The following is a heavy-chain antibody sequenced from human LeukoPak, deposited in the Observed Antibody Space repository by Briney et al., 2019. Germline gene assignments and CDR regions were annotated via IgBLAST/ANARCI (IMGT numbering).Heavy chain of an antibody. Sequence: PSETLSLTCAVYGGSFSGYSWGWIRQPPGKGLEWIGAIYYSGSTYYNPSLKSRVTISADTPKNQFSLRLSSVTAADTAVYYCARLITGTQDYWGQGALLTVSS. CDR1: GGSFSGYS. J-gene: IGHJ4*02. CDR2: IYYSGST. CDR3: ARLITGTQDY. V-gene: IGHV4-34*01. D-gene: IGHD1-7*01.